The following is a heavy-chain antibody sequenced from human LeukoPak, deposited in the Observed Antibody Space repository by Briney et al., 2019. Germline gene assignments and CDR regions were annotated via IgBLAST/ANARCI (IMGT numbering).Heavy chain of an antibody. V-gene: IGHV4-4*07. J-gene: IGHJ6*03. CDR3: ARGIYCSGTTCYYYYYYMDV. CDR2: IYTSGST. CDR1: GGSISAYY. D-gene: IGHD2-2*01. Sequence: SETLSLTCTVSGGSISAYYWSWIRQPAGKGLEWIGHIYTSGSTNYNPSLKSRVTMSLDTSKNQFSLKLRSVTAADTALYYCARGIYCSGTTCYYYYYYMDVWGKGTTVTVSS.